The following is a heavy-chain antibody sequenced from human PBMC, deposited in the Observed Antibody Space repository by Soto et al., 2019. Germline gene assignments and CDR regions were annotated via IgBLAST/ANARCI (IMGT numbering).Heavy chain of an antibody. CDR1: GFTVSANY. CDR3: HGYGY. Sequence: EVQLVASGGGLIQPGGSLILYCAVSGFTVSANYMSWVRQAPGTGLEWGSVIYSGGTTYYADSVKGRFIISRDISKNTLYLQMNILRAEDTAVYYCHGYGYWGQGTLVTVSS. J-gene: IGHJ4*02. D-gene: IGHD5-12*01. V-gene: IGHV3-53*01. CDR2: IYSGGTT.